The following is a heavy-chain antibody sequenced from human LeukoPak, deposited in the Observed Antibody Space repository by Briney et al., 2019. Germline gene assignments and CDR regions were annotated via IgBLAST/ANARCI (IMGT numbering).Heavy chain of an antibody. D-gene: IGHD4-23*01. CDR3: AKDRSLDGGDSGGYFDY. Sequence: PGGSLRLSCAASGFTFTGYAMSWVRQAPGKGLECISVICGSGGTTYYAGSVKGRFTISRDNSKNALYLQMNSLRAEDTAVYYCAKDRSLDGGDSGGYFDYWGRGTLVSVSS. CDR1: GFTFTGYA. V-gene: IGHV3-23*01. CDR2: ICGSGGTT. J-gene: IGHJ4*02.